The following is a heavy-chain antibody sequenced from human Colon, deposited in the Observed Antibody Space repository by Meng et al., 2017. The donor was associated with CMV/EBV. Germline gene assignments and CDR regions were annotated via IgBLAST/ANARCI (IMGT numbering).Heavy chain of an antibody. CDR2: MSGDGRNT. CDR1: GVTFTSYI. Sequence: EVQLVQSGRTLVQPGGSLGLSRAAPGVTFTSYIMAWVRPSPGKGLGWVSIMSGDGRNTFYADSLKGRIPITRDNSKSTLYLPISALRADDTAIYFCARGSTTVTRLFDYWGQGSLVTLSS. J-gene: IGHJ4*02. D-gene: IGHD4-23*01. CDR3: ARGSTTVTRLFDY. V-gene: IGHV3-23*04.